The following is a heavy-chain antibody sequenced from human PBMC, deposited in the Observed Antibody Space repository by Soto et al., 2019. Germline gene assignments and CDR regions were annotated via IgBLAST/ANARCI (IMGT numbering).Heavy chain of an antibody. V-gene: IGHV4-39*01. Sequence: KASETLSLTCTVSGGSISSSSYYWGWIRQPPGKGLEWSGSIYYSGSTYYNPSLKSRVTISVDTSKNQFSLKLSSVTAADTAVYHCARQGPWIQLWLNAFDIWGQGTMVTVSS. CDR3: ARQGPWIQLWLNAFDI. CDR2: IYYSGST. D-gene: IGHD5-18*01. CDR1: GGSISSSSYY. J-gene: IGHJ3*02.